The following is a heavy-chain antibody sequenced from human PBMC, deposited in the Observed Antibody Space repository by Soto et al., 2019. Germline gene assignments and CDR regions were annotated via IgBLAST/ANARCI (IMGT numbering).Heavy chain of an antibody. J-gene: IGHJ4*02. D-gene: IGHD3-10*01. Sequence: SETLSLTCTVSGGSISSYYWSWIRQPPGKGLEWIGYIYYSGSTNYNPSLKSRVTISVDTSKNQFSLKLSSVTAADTAVYYCARVVTMVRGVITDWGQGTLVTVSS. CDR3: ARVVTMVRGVITD. CDR1: GGSISSYY. V-gene: IGHV4-59*08. CDR2: IYYSGST.